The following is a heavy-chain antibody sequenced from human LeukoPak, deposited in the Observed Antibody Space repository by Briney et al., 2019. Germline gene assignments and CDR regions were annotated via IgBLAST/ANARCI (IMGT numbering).Heavy chain of an antibody. J-gene: IGHJ4*02. CDR1: GFTFSSYA. CDR2: INPSGGNT. CDR3: ATTKQARRYFDY. V-gene: IGHV3-23*01. D-gene: IGHD6-13*01. Sequence: PGGSLRLSCAASGFTFSSYAMSWVRQAPGKGLEWVSAINPSGGNTYYADSVRGRFTISRDNSKNTLYLQMNTLRAEGTAVYYCATTKQARRYFDYWGQGTLVTVSS.